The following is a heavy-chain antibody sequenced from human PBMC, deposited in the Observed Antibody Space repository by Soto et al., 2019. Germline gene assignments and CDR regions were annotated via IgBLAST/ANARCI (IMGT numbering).Heavy chain of an antibody. CDR3: ARADDYYDSSGYPPHAFDI. Sequence: GGSLRLSCAASGFTFSSYGMHWVRQAPGKGLEWVAVIWYDGSNKYYADSAKGRFTISRDNSKNTLYLQMNSLRAEDTAVYYCARADDYYDSSGYPPHAFDIWGQGTMVTVSS. CDR1: GFTFSSYG. D-gene: IGHD3-22*01. J-gene: IGHJ3*02. CDR2: IWYDGSNK. V-gene: IGHV3-33*01.